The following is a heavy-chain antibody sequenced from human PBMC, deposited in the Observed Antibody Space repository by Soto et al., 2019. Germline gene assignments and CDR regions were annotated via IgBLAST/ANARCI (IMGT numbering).Heavy chain of an antibody. D-gene: IGHD6-6*01. CDR2: IWYDGSNK. V-gene: IGHV3-33*01. CDR3: AREYSSSNYFDY. Sequence: QVQLVESGGGVVQPGRSLRLSCAASGFTFSSYGMHWVRQAPGKGLEWVAVIWYDGSNKYYADSVKGRFTISRDNSKNTLYLQMNSLRAEDTAVYSWAREYSSSNYFDYWGQGTLVTVSS. J-gene: IGHJ4*02. CDR1: GFTFSSYG.